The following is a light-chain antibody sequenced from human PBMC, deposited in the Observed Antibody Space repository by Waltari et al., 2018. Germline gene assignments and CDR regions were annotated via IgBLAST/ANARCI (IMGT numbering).Light chain of an antibody. V-gene: IGLV4-69*01. CDR1: SGHSSNV. CDR2: VNSDGSH. Sequence: QLVLTQSPSASASLGASVKLTCTLSSGHSSNVLAWLQQQPEKGPRYLMKVNSDGSHRKGDEIPDRFSGSSSGAERYLTISNLQSEDEADYYCQTGGHGTWVFGGGTKLTVL. CDR3: QTGGHGTWV. J-gene: IGLJ3*02.